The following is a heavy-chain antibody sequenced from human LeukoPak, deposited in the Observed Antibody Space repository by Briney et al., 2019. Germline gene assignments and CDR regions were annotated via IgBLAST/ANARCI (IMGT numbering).Heavy chain of an antibody. J-gene: IGHJ4*02. CDR3: ARGYGKMNY. V-gene: IGHV4-61*02. CDR1: GGSISSGSYF. Sequence: SETLSLTCTVSGGSISSGSYFWSWIRQPAGKGLEWIGRIYTSGSTNYNASLKSRVTISADMSKNQFSLKLSSVTAADTAVYYCARGYGKMNYWGQGTLVTVSS. D-gene: IGHD4-17*01. CDR2: IYTSGST.